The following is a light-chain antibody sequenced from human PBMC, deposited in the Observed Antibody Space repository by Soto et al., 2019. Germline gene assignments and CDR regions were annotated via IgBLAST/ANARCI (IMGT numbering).Light chain of an antibody. J-gene: IGKJ5*01. V-gene: IGKV3-15*01. Sequence: EIVITQSPSTLSLSPGERATLSCQASQSVSSNLAWYQQKPGEAPTLLLYGASTRATGIPARFSGSGSGTEFTLTISSLQSEDFAVYYCQQYNNWPPITFGQGTRLEIK. CDR1: QSVSSN. CDR3: QQYNNWPPIT. CDR2: GAS.